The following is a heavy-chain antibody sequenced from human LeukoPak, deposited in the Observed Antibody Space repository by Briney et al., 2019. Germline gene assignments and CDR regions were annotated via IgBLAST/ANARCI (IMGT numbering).Heavy chain of an antibody. CDR3: ARRAGIYSHPYDY. D-gene: IGHD1-14*01. CDR2: ISNSAET. J-gene: IGHJ4*02. Sequence: GGSLRLSCTDSGFTVSSNSMSWVRQAPGKRLEWVSFISNSAETHYSDSVKGRFSISRDSSKNTLYLQMNSLRAEDTAVYYCARRAGIYSHPYDYWGQGTLVTVSS. CDR1: GFTVSSNS. V-gene: IGHV3-53*01.